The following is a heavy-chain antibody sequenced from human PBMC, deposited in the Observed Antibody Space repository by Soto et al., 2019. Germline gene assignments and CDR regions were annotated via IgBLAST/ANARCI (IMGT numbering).Heavy chain of an antibody. CDR2: ISGSGDST. CDR3: ARRSSGWYFDY. CDR1: GFTFSSYA. Sequence: EVQLLESGGGLVQPGGSLRLSCAASGFTFSSYAMNWVRQAPGKGLEWVSVISGSGDSTYYADSVKGRFTISRDNSKNTLYLQMNSLGAEDMAVYYCARRSSGWYFDYWGQGTLVSVSS. D-gene: IGHD6-19*01. V-gene: IGHV3-23*01. J-gene: IGHJ4*02.